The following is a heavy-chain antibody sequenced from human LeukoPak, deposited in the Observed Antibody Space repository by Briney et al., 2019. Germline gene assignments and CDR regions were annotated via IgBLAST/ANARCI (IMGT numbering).Heavy chain of an antibody. J-gene: IGHJ1*01. D-gene: IGHD3-22*01. Sequence: GGSLRLSCAASGFTFSSYAMHWVRQAPGKGLAWVAVISYDGSNKYYADSVKGRFTISRDNSKNTLYLQMNSLRAEDTAVYYCARPPYYYDSSGYTLAEYFQHWGQGTLVTVSS. CDR3: ARPPYYYDSSGYTLAEYFQH. CDR2: ISYDGSNK. V-gene: IGHV3-30*04. CDR1: GFTFSSYA.